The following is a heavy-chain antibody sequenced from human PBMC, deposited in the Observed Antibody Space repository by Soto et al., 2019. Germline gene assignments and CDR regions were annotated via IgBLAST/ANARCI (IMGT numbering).Heavy chain of an antibody. Sequence: GALRLSCPASGFTFSSYAMSWFRQAPGKGLEWVSAISYSGGSTYYADSVKGRFTISRDNSKNTLYLQMNSLRAEDTAVYYCARKEGFNWNYAWFDPWGQGTLVTVSS. D-gene: IGHD1-7*01. CDR1: GFTFSSYA. V-gene: IGHV3-23*01. CDR2: ISYSGGST. CDR3: ARKEGFNWNYAWFDP. J-gene: IGHJ5*02.